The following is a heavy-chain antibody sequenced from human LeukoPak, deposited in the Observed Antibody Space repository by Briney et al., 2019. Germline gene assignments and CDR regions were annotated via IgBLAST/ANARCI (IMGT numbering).Heavy chain of an antibody. J-gene: IGHJ6*02. CDR3: ARWGSSGWYPMDV. Sequence: GVSLRLSCAASRFTFSAYWMHWVPQAPGKGLVCVSCINSDGSSASYADSVKGRFTISRDNAKNTVYLQMNSLRAEDTAVYYCARWGSSGWYPMDVWGQGTTVTVSS. CDR1: RFTFSAYW. CDR2: INSDGSSA. D-gene: IGHD6-19*01. V-gene: IGHV3-74*01.